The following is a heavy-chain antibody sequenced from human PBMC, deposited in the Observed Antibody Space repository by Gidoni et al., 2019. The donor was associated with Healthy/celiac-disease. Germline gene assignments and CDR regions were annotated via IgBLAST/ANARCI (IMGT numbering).Heavy chain of an antibody. CDR3: ARDLVPGIAAAGADY. D-gene: IGHD6-13*01. CDR2: ISYDGSNK. Sequence: QVQLVESGGGVVKPGRSLRHSCAASGFTCSSYARHWVRQAPGKGLEWVAVISYDGSNKYYADSVKGRFTISRDNSKNTLYLQMNSLRAEDTAVYYCARDLVPGIAAAGADYWGQGPLVTVSS. V-gene: IGHV3-30-3*01. CDR1: GFTCSSYA. J-gene: IGHJ4*02.